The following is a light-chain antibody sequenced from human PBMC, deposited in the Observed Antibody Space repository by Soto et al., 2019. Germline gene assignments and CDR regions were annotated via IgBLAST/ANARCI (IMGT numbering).Light chain of an antibody. J-gene: IGKJ1*01. CDR2: VAS. CDR3: QQRYSTPRA. V-gene: IGKV1-39*01. CDR1: QSIYNY. Sequence: DIQMTHSPSSLSASGGDIVTITCRASQSIYNYLNWYQQKPGKAPQLLIFVASSLQSGVQSRFSGSESGTDFTLTISSXQPEDFATYYCQQRYSTPRAFGQGTKVDIK.